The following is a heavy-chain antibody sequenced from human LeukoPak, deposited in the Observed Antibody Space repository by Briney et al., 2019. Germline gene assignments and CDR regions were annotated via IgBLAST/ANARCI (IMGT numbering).Heavy chain of an antibody. CDR2: IRYDGSNI. J-gene: IGHJ1*01. V-gene: IGHV3-30*02. CDR1: GFTFSSYG. CDR3: AKDVGNYCSSTSCYRYLHH. D-gene: IGHD2-2*02. Sequence: GGSLRLSCAASGFTFSSYGMHWVPQAPGKGLEGVAFIRYDGSNIYYVDSVEGRFTISRDNSNNTLSLQMNSLRDEHTAVYNCAKDVGNYCSSTSCYRYLHHWGQGTLVTVSS.